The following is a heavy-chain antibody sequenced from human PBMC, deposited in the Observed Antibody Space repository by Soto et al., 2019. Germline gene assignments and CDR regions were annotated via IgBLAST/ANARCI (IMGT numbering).Heavy chain of an antibody. D-gene: IGHD4-17*01. J-gene: IGHJ6*04. Sequence: SVKVSCKASGGSLSNYGISWVRQAPGQGLEWMGGIIPVFGTANYAQKFQGRVTITADESTSIVYMDVTSLTSEDTAVYYCARGDSIKLVVTTHYGMAVSGKGTTVTVSS. CDR3: ARGDSIKLVVTTHYGMAV. CDR2: IIPVFGTA. CDR1: GGSLSNYG. V-gene: IGHV1-69*13.